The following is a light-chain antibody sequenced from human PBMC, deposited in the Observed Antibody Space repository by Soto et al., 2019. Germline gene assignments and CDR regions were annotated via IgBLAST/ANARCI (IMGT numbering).Light chain of an antibody. V-gene: IGLV2-18*02. CDR1: SSDVGYYNR. CDR3: ASYTSSSTSVI. CDR2: EVS. Sequence: QSALTQPPSVSGSPGQSVTISCTGTSSDVGYYNRVSWYQQPPGTAPKLLIYEVSNRPSGVPDRFSGSKSGNTASLTISGLQAEDEADYYCASYTSSSTSVIFGRGTKLTVL. J-gene: IGLJ2*01.